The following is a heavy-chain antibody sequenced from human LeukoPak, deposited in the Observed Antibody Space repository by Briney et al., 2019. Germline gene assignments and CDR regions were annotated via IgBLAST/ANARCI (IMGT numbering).Heavy chain of an antibody. CDR1: GFTFSSYG. J-gene: IGHJ4*02. D-gene: IGHD4-17*01. CDR2: IKSKTDGGTT. V-gene: IGHV3-15*01. Sequence: PGGSLRLSCAASGFTFSSYGMHWVRQAPGKGLEWVGRIKSKTDGGTTDYAAPVKGRFTISRDDSKNTLYLQMNSLKTEDTAVYYCTTDFESRGDYVSDYWGQGTLVTVSS. CDR3: TTDFESRGDYVSDY.